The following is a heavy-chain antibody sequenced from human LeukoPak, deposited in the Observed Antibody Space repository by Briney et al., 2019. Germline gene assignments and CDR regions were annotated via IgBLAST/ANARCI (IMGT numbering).Heavy chain of an antibody. J-gene: IGHJ4*02. Sequence: PSETLSLTCAVYGGSSSGYYWSWIRQPPGKGLEWIGEINHSGSTNYNPSLKSRVTISVDTSKNQFSLKLSSVTAADTAVYYCARGRAYCGGDCYYPFDYWGQGTLVIVSS. CDR3: ARGRAYCGGDCYYPFDY. CDR2: INHSGST. V-gene: IGHV4-34*01. CDR1: GGSSSGYY. D-gene: IGHD2-21*02.